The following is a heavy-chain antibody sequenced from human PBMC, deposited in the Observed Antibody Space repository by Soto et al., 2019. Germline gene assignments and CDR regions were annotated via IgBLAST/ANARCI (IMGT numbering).Heavy chain of an antibody. V-gene: IGHV3-30*03. CDR3: VREGYSGSYAAF. D-gene: IGHD1-26*01. Sequence: CDSSGSSFSNYNIYWFSQAPGKGLEWVAIISFDGSKTYYADSVKGRFTVSRDNSKNTLFLQMNSLRPDDTATYYCVREGYSGSYAAFWGQGSLVTVSS. J-gene: IGHJ4*02. CDR1: GSSFSNYN. CDR2: ISFDGSKT.